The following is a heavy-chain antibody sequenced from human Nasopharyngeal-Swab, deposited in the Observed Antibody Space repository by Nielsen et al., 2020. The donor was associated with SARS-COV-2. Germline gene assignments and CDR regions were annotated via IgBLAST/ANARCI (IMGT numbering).Heavy chain of an antibody. CDR2: IYHGEST. V-gene: IGHV4-38-2*02. Sequence: SETLSLTCTVSGYSISSGYYWAWIRPPPGTGLEWIGSIYHGESTYYTPSLASRVPISVDTSNNHFSLKLTSVTAAETAVYYCARELSNTPKYNWFDPWGQGTLVTVSS. D-gene: IGHD5-18*01. CDR1: GYSISSGYY. CDR3: ARELSNTPKYNWFDP. J-gene: IGHJ5*02.